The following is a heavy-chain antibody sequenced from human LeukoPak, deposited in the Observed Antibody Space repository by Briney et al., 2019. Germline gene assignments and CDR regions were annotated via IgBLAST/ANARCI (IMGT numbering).Heavy chain of an antibody. D-gene: IGHD3-10*01. CDR2: IKSKTDGGTT. V-gene: IGHV3-15*01. Sequence: GGSLRLSCAASGFTFSNAWMSWVRQAPGKGLEWVGRIKSKTDGGTTDYAAPVKGRFTISRDDSKNTLYLQMNSLKTEDTAVYFCAREGNYYGSGSYDYWGQGTLVTVSS. CDR1: GFTFSNAW. J-gene: IGHJ4*02. CDR3: AREGNYYGSGSYDY.